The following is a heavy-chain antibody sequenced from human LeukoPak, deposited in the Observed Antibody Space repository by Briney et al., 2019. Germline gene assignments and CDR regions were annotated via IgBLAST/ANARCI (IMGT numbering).Heavy chain of an antibody. Sequence: GGSLRLSCAASGFTFSSYEMNWVRQAPGKGLEWVSYISSSGSTIYYADSVKGRFTIPRDNAKNSLYLQMNSLRAEDTAVYYCARGYSSSWYGALWVGFDLDYWGQGTLVTVSS. CDR3: ARGYSSSWYGALWVGFDLDY. CDR2: ISSSGSTI. V-gene: IGHV3-48*03. J-gene: IGHJ4*02. CDR1: GFTFSSYE. D-gene: IGHD6-13*01.